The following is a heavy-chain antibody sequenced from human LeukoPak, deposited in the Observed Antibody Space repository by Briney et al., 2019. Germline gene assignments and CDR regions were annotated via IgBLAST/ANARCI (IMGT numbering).Heavy chain of an antibody. Sequence: GGSLRLSCAASGFTFSSYAMSWVRQAPGKGLEWVSAISGSGGSTYYADSVQGRFTISRDNSKNTLYLQMNSLRAEDTAIYYCAKSLSSTDDAFDIRGQGTMVTVPS. D-gene: IGHD6-6*01. CDR2: ISGSGGST. CDR1: GFTFSSYA. V-gene: IGHV3-23*01. CDR3: AKSLSSTDDAFDI. J-gene: IGHJ3*02.